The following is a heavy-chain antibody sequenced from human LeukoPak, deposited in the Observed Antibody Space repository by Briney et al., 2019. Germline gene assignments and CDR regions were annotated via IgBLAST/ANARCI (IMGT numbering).Heavy chain of an antibody. J-gene: IGHJ4*02. CDR1: GFTFSSYG. Sequence: GGSLRLSCAASGFTFSSYGMSWVRQAPGKGLEWVSAISGNGYNTDYADSVKGRFTISRDNSTNTLYLQMNGLRAEDTAVYYCAKGGGATLFSYFDYWGQGTLVTVSS. D-gene: IGHD1-26*01. CDR3: AKGGGATLFSYFDY. CDR2: ISGNGYNT. V-gene: IGHV3-23*01.